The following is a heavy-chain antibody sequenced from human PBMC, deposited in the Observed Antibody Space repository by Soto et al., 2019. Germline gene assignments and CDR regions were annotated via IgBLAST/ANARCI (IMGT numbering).Heavy chain of an antibody. V-gene: IGHV1-18*01. CDR3: VRWDYGDY. CDR2: IDVDRGTT. J-gene: IGHJ4*02. Sequence: QVQLIQSGAEVKKPGASVKVACKPSGYTFPSYGITWVRQAPGQGLEWVGWIDVDRGTTNYAQKFHGRVTMTADTPTTTVYMELRSLRSDDTAVYYCVRWDYGDYWGQGTLVIVSS. CDR1: GYTFPSYG.